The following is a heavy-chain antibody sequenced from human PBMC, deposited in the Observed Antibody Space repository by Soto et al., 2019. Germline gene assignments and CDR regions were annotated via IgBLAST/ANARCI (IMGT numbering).Heavy chain of an antibody. D-gene: IGHD4-17*01. CDR3: ARVSTVTPDYYYYGMDV. V-gene: IGHV3-30-3*01. CDR2: ISYDGSKK. J-gene: IGHJ6*02. Sequence: QVQLVESGGGVVQPGRSLRLSCAASGFTFSSYAMHWVRQAPGKGLEWVAVISYDGSKKYYADSVKGRFTISRDNSKNTLYLQMNSLRAEDTAVYYCARVSTVTPDYYYYGMDVWGQETTLTVSS. CDR1: GFTFSSYA.